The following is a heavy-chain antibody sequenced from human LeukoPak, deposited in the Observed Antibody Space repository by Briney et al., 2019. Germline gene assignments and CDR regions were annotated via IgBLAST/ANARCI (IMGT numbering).Heavy chain of an antibody. J-gene: IGHJ6*02. Sequence: AGGSLRLSCAASGFTFSSYSMNWVRQAPGKGLEWVSSISSSSSYIYYADSEKGRFTISRDNAKNSLYLQMNSLRAEDTAVYYCARSSGIAVAGTSYYYGMDVWGQGTTVTVSS. CDR3: ARSSGIAVAGTSYYYGMDV. D-gene: IGHD6-19*01. CDR2: ISSSSSYI. CDR1: GFTFSSYS. V-gene: IGHV3-21*01.